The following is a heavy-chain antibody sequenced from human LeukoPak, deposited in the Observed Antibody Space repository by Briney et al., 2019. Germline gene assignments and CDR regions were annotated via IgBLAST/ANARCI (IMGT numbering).Heavy chain of an antibody. Sequence: PGGSLRLSCAASGFTFSSYAMSWVRQAPGKGPEWVTGISSGGDYTYYGDSVKGRFTISRDNSKNTLYLQMNSLRVEDTAVYYCTNALFYNSDWYGLDYWGQGTQVTVSS. J-gene: IGHJ4*02. CDR2: ISSGGDYT. V-gene: IGHV3-23*01. CDR3: TNALFYNSDWYGLDY. CDR1: GFTFSSYA. D-gene: IGHD6-19*01.